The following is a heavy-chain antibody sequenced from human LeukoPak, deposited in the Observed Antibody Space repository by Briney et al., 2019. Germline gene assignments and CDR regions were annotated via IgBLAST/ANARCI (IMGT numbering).Heavy chain of an antibody. CDR2: IYPGDSDT. J-gene: IGHJ6*02. Sequence: GESLQISCKGSGYIFTSYWIGWVRQMPGKGLEWMGIIYPGDSDTTYSPSFQGQVTISADKSISTAYLQWSSLKASDTAMYYCASGSYFVPPPDKYYYGMDVWGQGTTVTVSS. CDR3: ASGSYFVPPPDKYYYGMDV. D-gene: IGHD1-26*01. V-gene: IGHV5-51*01. CDR1: GYIFTSYW.